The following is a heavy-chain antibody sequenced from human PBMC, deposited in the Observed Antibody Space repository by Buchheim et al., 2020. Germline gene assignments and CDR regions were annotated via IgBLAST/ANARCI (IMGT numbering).Heavy chain of an antibody. CDR1: GFTVSSNY. CDR2: IYSGGST. CDR3: ARGYSGYEYYFDY. V-gene: IGHV3-66*02. Sequence: VQLVESGGGVVQPGRSLRLSCAASGFTVSSNYMSWVRQAPGKGLEWVSVIYSGGSTYYADSVKGRFTISRDNSKNRPYLQMNSLRAEDTAVYYCARGYSGYEYYFDYWGQGTL. J-gene: IGHJ4*02. D-gene: IGHD5-12*01.